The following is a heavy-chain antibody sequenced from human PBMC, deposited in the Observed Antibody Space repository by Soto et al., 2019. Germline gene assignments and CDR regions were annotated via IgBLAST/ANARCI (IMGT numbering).Heavy chain of an antibody. D-gene: IGHD2-15*01. V-gene: IGHV4-4*07. J-gene: IGHJ6*02. CDR1: GGCISSYY. CDR2: IYTSGST. Sequence: PXATLSLTCTVSGGCISSYYWSWIRQPAGKGLEWIGRIYTSGSTNYNPSLKSRVTMSVDTSKNQFSLKLSSVTAADTAVYYCAREVVNPPDYCGMDVWGQGTTVTVSS. CDR3: AREVVNPPDYCGMDV.